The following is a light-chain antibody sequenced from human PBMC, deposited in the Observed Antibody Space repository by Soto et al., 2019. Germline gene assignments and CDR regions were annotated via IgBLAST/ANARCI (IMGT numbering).Light chain of an antibody. V-gene: IGLV1-40*01. CDR1: SSNIGAGYD. J-gene: IGLJ2*01. CDR2: GNS. Sequence: QSVLTQPPSVSGAPGQRVTISCTGSSSNIGAGYDVHWYQQLPGTAPKLLIYGNSNRPSGVPDRFSGSKSGTSASLAITGLQPEDEADYYCQSSDSSLSGVVFGGGTKVTVL. CDR3: QSSDSSLSGVV.